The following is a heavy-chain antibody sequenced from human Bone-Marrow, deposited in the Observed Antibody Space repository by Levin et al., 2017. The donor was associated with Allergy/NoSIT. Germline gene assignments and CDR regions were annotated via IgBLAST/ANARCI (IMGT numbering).Heavy chain of an antibody. CDR2: IWYDGSNK. V-gene: IGHV3-33*01. Sequence: GESLKISCAASGFTFSSYGMHWVRQAPGKGLEWVAVIWYDGSNKYYADSVKGRFTISRDNSKNTLYLQMNSLRAEDTAVYYCARGGTARLFYYYGMDVWGQGTTVTVSS. D-gene: IGHD6-6*01. CDR3: ARGGTARLFYYYGMDV. J-gene: IGHJ6*02. CDR1: GFTFSSYG.